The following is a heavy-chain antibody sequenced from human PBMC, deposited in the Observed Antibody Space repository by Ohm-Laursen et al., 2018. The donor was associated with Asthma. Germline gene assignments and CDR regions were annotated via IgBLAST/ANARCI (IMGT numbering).Heavy chain of an antibody. V-gene: IGHV1-8*01. Sequence: GSSVKVSCKASGYTFTSYDINWVRQATGQGLEWMGWMNPNSGNTGYAQKFQGRVTMTRNTSISTAYMELSSLRSEDTAVYYCARGQDYDFWSGPTYGMDVWGQGTTVTVSS. D-gene: IGHD3-3*01. CDR3: ARGQDYDFWSGPTYGMDV. J-gene: IGHJ6*02. CDR1: GYTFTSYD. CDR2: MNPNSGNT.